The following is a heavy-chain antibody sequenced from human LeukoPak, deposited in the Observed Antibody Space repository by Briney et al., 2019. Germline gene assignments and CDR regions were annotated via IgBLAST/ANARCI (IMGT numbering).Heavy chain of an antibody. CDR1: GYTFTSYG. J-gene: IGHJ4*02. V-gene: IGHV1-69*13. Sequence: ASVKVSCKASGYTFTSYGISWVRQAPGQGLEWMGGIIPIFGTANYAQKFQGRVTITADESTSTAYMELSSLRSEDTAVYYCAREGYCSSTSCAIDYWGQGTLVTVSS. CDR2: IIPIFGTA. CDR3: AREGYCSSTSCAIDY. D-gene: IGHD2-2*01.